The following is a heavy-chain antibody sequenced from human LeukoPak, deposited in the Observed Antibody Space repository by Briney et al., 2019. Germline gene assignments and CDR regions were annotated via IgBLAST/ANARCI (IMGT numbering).Heavy chain of an antibody. J-gene: IGHJ4*02. CDR1: GGTFSSYA. CDR2: IIPIFGAA. Sequence: SVKVSCKASGGTFSSYAISWVRQAPGQGLEWMGGIIPIFGAANYAQKFQGRVTITADESTSTAYMELSSLRSEDTAVYYCARVADKYYYDSSGYYPGPRGIDYWGQGTLVTVSS. D-gene: IGHD3-22*01. V-gene: IGHV1-69*13. CDR3: ARVADKYYYDSSGYYPGPRGIDY.